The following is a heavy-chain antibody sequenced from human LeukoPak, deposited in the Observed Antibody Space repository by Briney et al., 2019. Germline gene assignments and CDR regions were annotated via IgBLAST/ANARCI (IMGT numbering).Heavy chain of an antibody. Sequence: PSETLSLTCTVSGGSMTSNNYYWGWIRQPPGKGLEWIGYIYYSGNTNYNPSLKSRLIMSLDTSKNHFSLKLNSVTAADTAVYYCARHKDSGDYPLDYWGQGILVSVSS. CDR3: ARHKDSGDYPLDY. V-gene: IGHV4-61*05. CDR2: IYYSGNT. CDR1: GGSMTSNNYY. D-gene: IGHD4-17*01. J-gene: IGHJ4*02.